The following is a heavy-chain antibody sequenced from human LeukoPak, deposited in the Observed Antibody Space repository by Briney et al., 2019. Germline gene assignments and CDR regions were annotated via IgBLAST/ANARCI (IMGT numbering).Heavy chain of an antibody. V-gene: IGHV1-69*01. D-gene: IGHD2-15*01. J-gene: IGHJ3*02. CDR3: ARGPFIGAFDI. CDR1: GGTFSIYA. Sequence: GASVKVSCKASGGTFSIYAISWVRQAPGQGLEWMGGIIPIFGTANYAQKFQGRVTITADESTSTAYMELSSLRSEDTAVYYCARGPFIGAFDIWGQGTMVTVSS. CDR2: IIPIFGTA.